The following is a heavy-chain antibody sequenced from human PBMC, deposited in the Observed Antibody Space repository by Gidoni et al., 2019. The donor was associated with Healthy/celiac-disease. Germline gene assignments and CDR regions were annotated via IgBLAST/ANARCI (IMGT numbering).Heavy chain of an antibody. J-gene: IGHJ6*02. Sequence: EVQLVESGGGLIQPGGSLRLSCAASGFTVSSNYMSWVRQAPGKGLEWVSVIYSGGSTYYADSVKGRFTISRDNSKNTLYLQMNSLRAEDTAVYYCAREGVDYGDYDTGYYGMDVWGQGTTVTVSS. CDR1: GFTVSSNY. V-gene: IGHV3-53*01. CDR2: IYSGGST. D-gene: IGHD4-17*01. CDR3: AREGVDYGDYDTGYYGMDV.